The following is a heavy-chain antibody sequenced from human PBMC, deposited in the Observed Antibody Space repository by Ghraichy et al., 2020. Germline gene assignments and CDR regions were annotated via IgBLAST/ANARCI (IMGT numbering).Heavy chain of an antibody. Sequence: LSLTCAASGFTFSSYWMSWVRQAPGKGLEWVANIKQDGSEKYYVDSVKGRFTISRDNAKNSLYLQMNSLRAEDTAVYYCARVMRLLRFFAFDIWGQGTMVTVSS. CDR2: IKQDGSEK. D-gene: IGHD3-3*01. CDR3: ARVMRLLRFFAFDI. J-gene: IGHJ3*02. CDR1: GFTFSSYW. V-gene: IGHV3-7*01.